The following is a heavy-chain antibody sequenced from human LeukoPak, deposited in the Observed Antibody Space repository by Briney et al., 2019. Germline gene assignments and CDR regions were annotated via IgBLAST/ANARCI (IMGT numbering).Heavy chain of an antibody. V-gene: IGHV4-34*01. CDR3: ARGVVGVY. CDR2: INHSGST. CDR1: GRSFSGYY. J-gene: IGHJ4*02. D-gene: IGHD2-8*01. Sequence: SETLSLTCAVYGRSFSGYYGSWIRQPPGKGLEWIGEINHSGSTNYNPSLKSRVTISVDTSKNQFSLKLSSVTAADTAVYYCARGVVGVYWGQGTLVTVSS.